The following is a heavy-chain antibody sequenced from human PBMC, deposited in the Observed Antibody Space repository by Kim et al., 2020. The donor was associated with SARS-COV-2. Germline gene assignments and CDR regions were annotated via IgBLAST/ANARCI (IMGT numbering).Heavy chain of an antibody. V-gene: IGHV4-38-2*02. CDR3: ARGTDLFDY. CDR2: IYHSGST. CDR1: GYSISSGYY. Sequence: SETLSLTCTVSGYSISSGYYWGWIRQPPGKGLEWIGSIYHSGSTYYNPSLKSRVTISVDTSKNQFSLKLSSVTAADTAVYYCARGTDLFDYWGQGTLVTV. J-gene: IGHJ4*02.